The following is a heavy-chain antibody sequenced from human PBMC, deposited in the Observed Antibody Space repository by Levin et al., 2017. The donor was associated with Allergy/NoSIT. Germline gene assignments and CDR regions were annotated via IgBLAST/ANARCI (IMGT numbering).Heavy chain of an antibody. CDR1: GFTFSSYT. V-gene: IGHV3-30-3*01. J-gene: IGHJ3*02. CDR2: ISYDGSNK. CDR3: AREVDGFDM. Sequence: GGSLRLSCAASGFTFSSYTMHWVRQAPGKGLEWVAVISYDGSNKYYADSVKGRFTISRDNSKNTLYLQMNSLRTEDTAVYYCAREVDGFDMWGQGTMVTVSS.